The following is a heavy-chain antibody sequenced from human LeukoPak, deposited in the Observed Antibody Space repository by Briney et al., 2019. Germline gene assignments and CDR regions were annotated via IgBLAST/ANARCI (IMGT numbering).Heavy chain of an antibody. J-gene: IGHJ4*02. D-gene: IGHD4-17*01. Sequence: GGSLRLSCAASGFTFSSYAMSWVRQAPGTGLEWVGRVKSISAGGTTEYAASVKGRFTVSREDSKDTVYLQMDSLITEDTAMYYCTTEYYGDYHYWGQGTLVTVSS. CDR2: VKSISAGGTT. V-gene: IGHV3-15*05. CDR1: GFTFSSYA. CDR3: TTEYYGDYHY.